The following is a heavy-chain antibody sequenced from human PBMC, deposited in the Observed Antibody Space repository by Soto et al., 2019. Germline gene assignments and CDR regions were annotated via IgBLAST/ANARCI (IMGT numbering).Heavy chain of an antibody. J-gene: IGHJ6*02. V-gene: IGHV3-30*18. CDR3: AKDKASFGDSQEGMEV. Sequence: PGGSLRLSCAASGFTFSTFGMHWVRQAPGKGLEWLAVVSYDGSHNVYADSVKGRFTISRDNSKNMLYLQMNSLRAEDAAVYYCAKDKASFGDSQEGMEVWGQGTKVTVSS. CDR1: GFTFSTFG. D-gene: IGHD3-10*01. CDR2: VSYDGSHN.